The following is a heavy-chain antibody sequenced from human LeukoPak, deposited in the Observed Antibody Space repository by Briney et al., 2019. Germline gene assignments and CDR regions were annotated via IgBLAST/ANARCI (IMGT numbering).Heavy chain of an antibody. D-gene: IGHD4-4*01. V-gene: IGHV4-59*08. CDR1: GGSFSGYS. Sequence: SETLSLTCAVYGGSFSGYSWSWIRQPPGKGLEWIGYIYYSGSTNYNPSLKSRVTISVDTSKNQFSLKLSSVTAADTAVYYCARLYSKAYYYYYYGMDVWGQGTTVTVSS. J-gene: IGHJ6*02. CDR3: ARLYSKAYYYYYYGMDV. CDR2: IYYSGST.